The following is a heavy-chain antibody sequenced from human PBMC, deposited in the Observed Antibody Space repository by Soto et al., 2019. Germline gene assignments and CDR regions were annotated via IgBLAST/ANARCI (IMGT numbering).Heavy chain of an antibody. CDR1: GYTFTSYG. Sequence: QVQLVQSGAEVKKLGASVKVSCKASGYTFTSYGISWVRQAPGQGLEWMGWISAYNGNTNYAQKLQGRVTMTTDTSTSTAYMELRSLRSDDTAVYYCARVAVDIVATTLNWFDPWGQGTLVTVSS. D-gene: IGHD5-12*01. CDR3: ARVAVDIVATTLNWFDP. J-gene: IGHJ5*02. V-gene: IGHV1-18*04. CDR2: ISAYNGNT.